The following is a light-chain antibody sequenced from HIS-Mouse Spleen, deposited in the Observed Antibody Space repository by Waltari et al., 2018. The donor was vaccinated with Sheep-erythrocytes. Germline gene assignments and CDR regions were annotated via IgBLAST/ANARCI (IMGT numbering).Light chain of an antibody. J-gene: IGLJ3*02. V-gene: IGLV2-8*01. CDR3: SSYAGSNNWV. CDR1: SSDVGCYNY. CDR2: EVS. Sequence: QSALTQPPSASGSPGQSVTISCTGTSSDVGCYNYVSWYQQHPGKAPKLMIYEVSKRPSGVHDRFSGSKSGNTASLTVSGLQAEDEADYYCSSYAGSNNWVFGGGTKLTVL.